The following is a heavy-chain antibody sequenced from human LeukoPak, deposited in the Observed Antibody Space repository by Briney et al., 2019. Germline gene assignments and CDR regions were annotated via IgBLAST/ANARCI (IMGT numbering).Heavy chain of an antibody. V-gene: IGHV4-4*07. CDR3: ARVFHD. CDR2: IYTSGTT. Sequence: SETLSLTCTVSRGSISSDYWSWIRQPAGKGLEWIGLIYTSGTTNYNPSLKSRVTMSLDTSKSQFSLKLNFVTAADTAVYYCARVFHDWGQGTMVTVSS. CDR1: RGSISSDY. J-gene: IGHJ3*01.